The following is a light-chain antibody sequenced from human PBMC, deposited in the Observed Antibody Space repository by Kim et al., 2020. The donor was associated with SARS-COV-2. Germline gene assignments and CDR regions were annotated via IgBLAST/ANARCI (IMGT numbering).Light chain of an antibody. CDR1: QSISSW. CDR2: DAS. Sequence: ASVGDRVTITCRASQSISSWLAWYRQKPGKAPKLLIYDASSLESGVPSRFSGSGSGTEFTLTISSLQPDDFATYYCQQYNSYSITFGQGTRLEIK. V-gene: IGKV1-5*01. CDR3: QQYNSYSIT. J-gene: IGKJ5*01.